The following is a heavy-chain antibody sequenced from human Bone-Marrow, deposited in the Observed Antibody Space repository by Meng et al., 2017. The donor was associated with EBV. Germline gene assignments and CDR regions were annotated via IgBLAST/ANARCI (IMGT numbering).Heavy chain of an antibody. Sequence: VMLVLSGAEVKKPGSSVKVSCNASGGTFSSYAISWVRQAPGQGLEWMGGIIPIFGTANYAQKFQGRVTITADKSTSTAYMELSSLRSEDTAVYYCARDTHDYGDLTFFDYWGQGTLVTVSS. D-gene: IGHD4-17*01. CDR3: ARDTHDYGDLTFFDY. CDR2: IIPIFGTA. CDR1: GGTFSSYA. J-gene: IGHJ4*02. V-gene: IGHV1-69*06.